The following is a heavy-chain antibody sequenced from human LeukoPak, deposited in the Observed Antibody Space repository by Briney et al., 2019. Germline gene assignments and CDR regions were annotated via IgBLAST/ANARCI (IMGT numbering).Heavy chain of an antibody. D-gene: IGHD3-16*01. V-gene: IGHV3-23*01. J-gene: IGHJ3*02. CDR2: ISGSGGST. CDR3: ASLRGGAFDI. Sequence: QAGGSLRLSCAASGFTFSSYAMSWVRQAPGKGLEWVSTISGSGGSTYYADSVKGRFTISRDNAKNSLYLQMNSPRAEDTAVYYCASLRGGAFDIWGQGTMVTVSS. CDR1: GFTFSSYA.